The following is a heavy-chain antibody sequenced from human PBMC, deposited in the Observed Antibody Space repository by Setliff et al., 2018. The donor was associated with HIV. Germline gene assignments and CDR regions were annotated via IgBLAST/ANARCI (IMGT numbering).Heavy chain of an antibody. D-gene: IGHD2-21*01. CDR1: GFNLYTTA. Sequence: GGSLRLSCVASGFNLYTTAMTWIRQIPGKGLEWVSSISGPGDIIFYATPVKGRFTISRDDSKTTVYLQMNSLKTEDTAVYYCTLKHTWGQGTLVTVSS. CDR3: TLKHT. CDR2: ISGPGDII. J-gene: IGHJ5*02. V-gene: IGHV3-23*01.